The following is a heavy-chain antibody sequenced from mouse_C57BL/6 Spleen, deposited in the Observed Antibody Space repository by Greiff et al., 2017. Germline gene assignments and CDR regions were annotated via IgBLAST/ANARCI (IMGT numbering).Heavy chain of an antibody. Sequence: VQLVESGAELVKPGASVKLSCKASGYTFTEYTIHWVKQRSGQGLEWIGWFYPGSGSIKYNEKFKDKATLTADKSSSTVYMELSRLTSEDSAVYFCERHEEKEIYYGRGYFDYWGQGTTLTVSS. CDR1: GYTFTEYT. V-gene: IGHV1-62-2*01. CDR2: FYPGSGSI. J-gene: IGHJ2*01. D-gene: IGHD2-1*01. CDR3: ERHEEKEIYYGRGYFDY.